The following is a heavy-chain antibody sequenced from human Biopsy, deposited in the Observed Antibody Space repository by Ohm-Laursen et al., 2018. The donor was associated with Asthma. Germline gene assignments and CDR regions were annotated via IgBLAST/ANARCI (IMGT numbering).Heavy chain of an antibody. D-gene: IGHD2-21*02. CDR3: ASYEVVTAILPMDV. CDR2: ISFDGSNK. J-gene: IGHJ6*02. CDR1: GFTFSDYD. V-gene: IGHV3-30*03. Sequence: SSLRLSCTASGFTFSDYDMHWVRQAPGKGLEWVAVISFDGSNKYYGDSVKGRFTIARDNSKNTVYLQMNSLRAEDTAVYYCASYEVVTAILPMDVWGQGTTVTVSS.